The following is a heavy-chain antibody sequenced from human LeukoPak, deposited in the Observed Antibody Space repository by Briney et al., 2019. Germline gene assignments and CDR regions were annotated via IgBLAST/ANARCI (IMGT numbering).Heavy chain of an antibody. V-gene: IGHV3-30-3*01. Sequence: TGGSLRLSCAASGFTFSSYAMHWVRQAPGKGLEWVTVISYDGSNKYYADSVKGRFTISRDNSKNTLYLQMNSLRAEDTAVYYCARDRSSWGRSGWYTIDYWGQGTLVTVSS. CDR2: ISYDGSNK. J-gene: IGHJ4*02. CDR1: GFTFSSYA. D-gene: IGHD6-19*01. CDR3: ARDRSSWGRSGWYTIDY.